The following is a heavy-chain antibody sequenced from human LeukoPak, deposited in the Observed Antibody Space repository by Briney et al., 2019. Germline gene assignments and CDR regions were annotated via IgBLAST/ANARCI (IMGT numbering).Heavy chain of an antibody. CDR2: INHSGST. CDR1: GGSFSGYY. CDR3: AREKPRYSSGWYLDY. V-gene: IGHV4-34*01. Sequence: SETLSHTCAVYGGSFSGYYWSWIRQPPGKGLEWIGEINHSGSTNYDPSLKSRVTISVDTSKNQFSLKLSSVTAADTAVYYCAREKPRYSSGWYLDYWGQGTLVTVSS. J-gene: IGHJ4*02. D-gene: IGHD6-19*01.